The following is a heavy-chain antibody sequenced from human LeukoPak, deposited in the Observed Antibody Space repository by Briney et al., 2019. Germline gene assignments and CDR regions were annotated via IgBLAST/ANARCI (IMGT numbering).Heavy chain of an antibody. CDR3: ARDGSGYYDTSGYRN. J-gene: IGHJ4*02. CDR2: IYTSGST. Sequence: SETLSLTCTVSGGSISSGSYYWSWIRQPAGKGLEWIGRIYTSGSTNYNPSLESRVTISLDTSKNQFSLKLSSVTAADTAVYYCARDGSGYYDTSGYRNWGQGTQVTVSS. CDR1: GGSISSGSYY. D-gene: IGHD3-22*01. V-gene: IGHV4-61*02.